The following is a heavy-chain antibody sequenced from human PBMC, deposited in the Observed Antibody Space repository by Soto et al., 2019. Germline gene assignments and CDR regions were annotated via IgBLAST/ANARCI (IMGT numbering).Heavy chain of an antibody. V-gene: IGHV4-39*01. D-gene: IGHD4-17*01. CDR1: GGSISSSSYY. CDR3: ARSMTTVVTLDY. CDR2: TYYSGST. Sequence: QLQLQESGPGLVKPSETLSLTCTVSGGSISSSSYYWGWIRQPPGKGLEWIGSTYYSGSTYYNPSLKSRVTISVDTSKNQLSLKLSSVTAADTAVYYCARSMTTVVTLDYWGQGTLVTVSS. J-gene: IGHJ4*02.